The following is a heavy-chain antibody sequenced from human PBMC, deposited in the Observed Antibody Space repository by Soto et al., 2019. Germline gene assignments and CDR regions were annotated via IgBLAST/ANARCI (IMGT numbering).Heavy chain of an antibody. V-gene: IGHV4-31*03. D-gene: IGHD3-3*01. CDR1: GGSISSGGYY. CDR2: FYYSGST. CDR3: ARSNDFWRITDY. J-gene: IGHJ4*02. Sequence: QVQLQESGPGLVKPSQTLSLTCTVSGGSISSGGYYWSWISQHPGKGLEWIGYFYYSGSTYYNPSLKSRVTVSVDTSKNQFSLKLSSVTAADTAVYYSARSNDFWRITDYWGQGTLVTVS.